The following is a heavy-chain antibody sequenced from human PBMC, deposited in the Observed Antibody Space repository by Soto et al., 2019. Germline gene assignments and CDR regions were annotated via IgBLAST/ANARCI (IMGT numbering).Heavy chain of an antibody. CDR1: GYTFTSCD. Sequence: ASVKVSCKASGYTFTSCDINWVRQATGQGLEWMGWMNPNSGNTGYAQKFQGRVTMTRNTSISTAYMELSSLRSEDTAVYYCARGGAARSYYYGMDVWGQGTTVTVSS. CDR2: MNPNSGNT. J-gene: IGHJ6*02. D-gene: IGHD6-6*01. CDR3: ARGGAARSYYYGMDV. V-gene: IGHV1-8*01.